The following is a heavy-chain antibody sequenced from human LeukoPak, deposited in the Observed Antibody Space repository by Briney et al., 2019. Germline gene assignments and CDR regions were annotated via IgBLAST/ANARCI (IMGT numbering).Heavy chain of an antibody. Sequence: ASVKVSCKASGYTFTGYYMHWVRHAPGQGLERMGWINPNSGGTNYAQTFQGRDTMTRDTSISTAYMELSRLRSDDTAVYYCAFSKGIAAAGILFDPWGQGTLVTVSS. V-gene: IGHV1-2*02. CDR1: GYTFTGYY. D-gene: IGHD6-13*01. J-gene: IGHJ5*02. CDR2: INPNSGGT. CDR3: AFSKGIAAAGILFDP.